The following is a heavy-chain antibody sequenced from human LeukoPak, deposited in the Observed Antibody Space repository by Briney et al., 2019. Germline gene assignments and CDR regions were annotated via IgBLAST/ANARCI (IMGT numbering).Heavy chain of an antibody. CDR3: ARNVRLGSGELSFAPFKNWFDP. CDR2: IHYSGST. Sequence: SETLSLTCTVSGGSISSYYWSWIRQSPGKGLEWIGHIHYSGSTNYNFSLESRVTMSMDTSKSQISLQLNSVTPEDTAVYYCARNVRLGSGELSFAPFKNWFDPWGQGTLVTVSS. CDR1: GGSISSYY. D-gene: IGHD3-16*02. V-gene: IGHV4-59*12. J-gene: IGHJ5*02.